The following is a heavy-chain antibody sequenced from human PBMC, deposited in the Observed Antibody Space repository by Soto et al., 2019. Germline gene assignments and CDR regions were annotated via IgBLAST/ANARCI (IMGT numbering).Heavy chain of an antibody. Sequence: VQLVESGGDLVKPGGSLRLSCTVSGLKFSDAWMSWVRQVPGKGLEWVSYISSSSSYTNYADSVKGRFTISRDNAKNSLYLQMNSLRAEDTAVYYCARTSRRAASQCDYWGQGTLVTVSS. J-gene: IGHJ4*02. CDR1: GLKFSDAW. CDR2: ISSSSSYT. V-gene: IGHV3-11*06. D-gene: IGHD2-15*01. CDR3: ARTSRRAASQCDY.